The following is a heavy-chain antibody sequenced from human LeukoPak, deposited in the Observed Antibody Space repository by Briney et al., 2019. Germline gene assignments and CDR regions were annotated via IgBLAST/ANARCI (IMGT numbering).Heavy chain of an antibody. D-gene: IGHD2-2*01. V-gene: IGHV4-34*01. J-gene: IGHJ5*02. CDR2: INHSGST. Sequence: PSETLSLTCAVYGGSFSGYYWSWIRQPPGKGLEWIGEINHSGSTNYNPSLKSRVTISVDTSKNQFSLKLSSVTAADTAVYYCARGQFVVPAAMRGGYWFDPWGQGTLVTVSS. CDR3: ARGQFVVPAAMRGGYWFDP. CDR1: GGSFSGYY.